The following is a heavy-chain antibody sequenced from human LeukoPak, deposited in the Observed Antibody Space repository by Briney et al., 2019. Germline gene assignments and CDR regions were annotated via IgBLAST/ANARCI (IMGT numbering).Heavy chain of an antibody. V-gene: IGHV4-34*01. CDR2: INHSGST. D-gene: IGHD2-15*01. CDR1: GGSFSGYY. CDR3: ARRMPPREF. Sequence: SETLSLTCAVYGGSFSGYYWGWIRQPPGKGLEWIGEINHSGSTNYNPSLKSRVTISVDTSKNQFSLKLSSVTAADTAVYYCARRMPPREFWGRGTLVTVSS. J-gene: IGHJ2*01.